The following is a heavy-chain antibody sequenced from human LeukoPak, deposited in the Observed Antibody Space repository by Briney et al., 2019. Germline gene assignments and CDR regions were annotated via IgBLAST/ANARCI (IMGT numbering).Heavy chain of an antibody. Sequence: GASVKVSCKASGYTFTSYGISWVRQAPGQGLEWMGWISAYNGNTNYAQKLQGRVTMTTDKSTITAYNELRSLRSDDTAVYYCARAGVGDSSGYSDYWGQGTLVTVSS. D-gene: IGHD3-22*01. V-gene: IGHV1-18*01. CDR2: ISAYNGNT. CDR1: GYTFTSYG. J-gene: IGHJ4*02. CDR3: ARAGVGDSSGYSDY.